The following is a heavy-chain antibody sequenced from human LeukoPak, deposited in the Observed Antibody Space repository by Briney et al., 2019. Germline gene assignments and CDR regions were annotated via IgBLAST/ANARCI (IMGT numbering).Heavy chain of an antibody. Sequence: GGSLRLSCAASGFTFSSYSMNWVRQAPGKGLEWVSSISSSSSYIYYADSVKGRFTISRDNDKNSLYLQMNSLRAEDTAVYYCARRDYDYIWGSYFGIDYWGQGTLVTVSS. V-gene: IGHV3-21*04. J-gene: IGHJ4*02. CDR1: GFTFSSYS. CDR2: ISSSSSYI. CDR3: ARRDYDYIWGSYFGIDY. D-gene: IGHD3-16*01.